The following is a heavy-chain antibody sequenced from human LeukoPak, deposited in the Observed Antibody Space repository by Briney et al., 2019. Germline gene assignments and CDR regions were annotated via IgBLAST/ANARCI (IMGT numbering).Heavy chain of an antibody. D-gene: IGHD2-15*01. V-gene: IGHV5-51*01. Sequence: GESLKIPFKGSGYSFTSYWIGWVRQMPGKGLEWMVIIYPGESDIRYSPSFQGQVPISADKSISTAYLQWSSLKASDTAMYYCASPTIRYCSGGSCHGLDAFDISGHRTLVTVSS. CDR1: GYSFTSYW. J-gene: IGHJ3*02. CDR2: IYPGESDI. CDR3: ASPTIRYCSGGSCHGLDAFDI.